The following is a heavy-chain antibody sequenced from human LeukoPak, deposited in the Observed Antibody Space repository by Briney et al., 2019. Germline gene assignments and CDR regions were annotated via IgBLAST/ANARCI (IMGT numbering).Heavy chain of an antibody. J-gene: IGHJ4*02. CDR2: IYHSGST. V-gene: IGHV4-4*02. CDR1: GGSISSSNW. D-gene: IGHD6-19*01. Sequence: SETLSLTCAVSGGSISSSNWWSWVRQPPGKGLEWIGEIYHSGSTNYNPSLKSRVTISVDKSKNLFSLKLSSVTAADTAVYYCARVRIAVDEVYFDYWGQGTLVTVSS. CDR3: ARVRIAVDEVYFDY.